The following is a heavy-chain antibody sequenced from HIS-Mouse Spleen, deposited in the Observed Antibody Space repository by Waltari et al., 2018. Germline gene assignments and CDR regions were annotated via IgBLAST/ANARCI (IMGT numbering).Heavy chain of an antibody. Sequence: QVQLVQSGAEVKKPGASVKVSCKASGYTFTGYYMHWVRQAPGQGLEWMGWINPNSGGTNYAPKFQGRGTMTRDTSISTAYMELSRLRSDDTAVYYCARGGARYDSSGYYYSWGQGTLVTVSS. CDR3: ARGGARYDSSGYYYS. CDR2: INPNSGGT. V-gene: IGHV1-2*02. CDR1: GYTFTGYY. D-gene: IGHD3-22*01. J-gene: IGHJ4*02.